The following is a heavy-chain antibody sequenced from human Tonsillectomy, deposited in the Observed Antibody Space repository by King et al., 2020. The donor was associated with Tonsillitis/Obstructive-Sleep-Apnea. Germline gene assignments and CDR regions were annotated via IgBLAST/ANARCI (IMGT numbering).Heavy chain of an antibody. D-gene: IGHD6-13*01. J-gene: IGHJ4*02. CDR1: GGSLSSGDYY. V-gene: IGHV4-31*03. Sequence: QLQESGPGLVEASQTLSLTCTVSGGSLSSGDYYWSWIRQHPGKGREWIGYIDYSGRTYYNPSLKSRVTISLDTSKNQFSLKLSSVTAADTAVYYCAREPLSAAAGYYWGQGTLVTVSS. CDR3: AREPLSAAAGYY. CDR2: IDYSGRT.